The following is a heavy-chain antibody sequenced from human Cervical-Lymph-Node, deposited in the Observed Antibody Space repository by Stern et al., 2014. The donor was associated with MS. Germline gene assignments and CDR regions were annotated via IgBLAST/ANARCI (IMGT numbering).Heavy chain of an antibody. J-gene: IGHJ4*02. D-gene: IGHD4-23*01. CDR2: INPLLGTA. CDR3: ARGSTVVTDYFDY. V-gene: IGHV1-69*01. Sequence: QVQLVESGAEVKKPGSSVKVSCKASGGTFSSYAINWGRQAPGQGLEWMGGINPLLGTANYAQQFQGRVTITADESTSTAYMELSSLRSEDTAVYYCARGSTVVTDYFDYWGQGTLVTVSS. CDR1: GGTFSSYA.